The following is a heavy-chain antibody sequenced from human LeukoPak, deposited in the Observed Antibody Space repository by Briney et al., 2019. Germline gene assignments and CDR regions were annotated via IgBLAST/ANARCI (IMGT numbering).Heavy chain of an antibody. J-gene: IGHJ1*01. CDR3: AKTGLGPPIYYYGSGEFQH. Sequence: GGSLRLSCAAPGFTFSSYAMSWVRQAPGKGLEWVSAISGSGGSTYYADSVKGRFTISRDNSNNTLYLQMNSLRAEDTAVYYCAKTGLGPPIYYYGSGEFQHWGQGTLVTVSS. V-gene: IGHV3-23*01. CDR2: ISGSGGST. D-gene: IGHD3-10*01. CDR1: GFTFSSYA.